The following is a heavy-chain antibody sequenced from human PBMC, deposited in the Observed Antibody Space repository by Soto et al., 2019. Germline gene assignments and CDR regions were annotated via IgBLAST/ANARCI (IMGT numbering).Heavy chain of an antibody. J-gene: IGHJ6*02. Sequence: SGPTLVNPTQTLTLTCTFSGFSLSTSGVGVGWIRQPPGKALEWLALIYWDDDKRYSPSLRSRLTISKDTSKNQVVLTMTNMGPVDTATYHCIQSRCGGDCLQSYASHYYYGMDVWGQGTTVTVS. CDR2: IYWDDDK. D-gene: IGHD2-21*02. CDR3: IQSRCGGDCLQSYASHYYYGMDV. V-gene: IGHV2-5*02. CDR1: GFSLSTSGVG.